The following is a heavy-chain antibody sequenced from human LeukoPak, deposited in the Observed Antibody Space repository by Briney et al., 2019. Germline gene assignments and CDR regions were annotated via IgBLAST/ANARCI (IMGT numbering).Heavy chain of an antibody. J-gene: IGHJ4*02. CDR3: ARDHGDFVGVRVGFDS. CDR2: ISGYNGNT. D-gene: IGHD4-17*01. V-gene: IGHV1-18*01. CDR1: GYTFTNYA. Sequence: GASVKVSCKASGYTFTNYAISWVRQAPGQGLEWVARISGYNGNTDYAQKVKDRLTVTADTSTAYLEMRGLTSDDTAVYHCARDHGDFVGVRVGFDSWGQGTLVTVSS.